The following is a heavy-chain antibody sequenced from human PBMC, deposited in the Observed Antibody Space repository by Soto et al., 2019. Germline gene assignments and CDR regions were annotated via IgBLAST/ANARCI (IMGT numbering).Heavy chain of an antibody. J-gene: IGHJ5*02. CDR1: GGSISSSSYY. Sequence: QLQLQESGPGLVKPSETLSLTCTVSGGSISSSSYYWGWIRQPPGKGLEWIGRIYYSGSTYYNPSLRSRVTISVDTSKTQFSLKLSSVTAADTAVYYCARHQSHSSSYVDPWGQGTLVTVSS. CDR2: IYYSGST. D-gene: IGHD6-13*01. CDR3: ARHQSHSSSYVDP. V-gene: IGHV4-39*01.